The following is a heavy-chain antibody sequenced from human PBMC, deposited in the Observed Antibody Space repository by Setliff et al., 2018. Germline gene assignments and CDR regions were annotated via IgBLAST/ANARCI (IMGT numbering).Heavy chain of an antibody. J-gene: IGHJ4*02. CDR3: ARLGPIVTHITYDY. Sequence: ASVKVSCKASGYTFISYGISWVRQAPGQGLEWMGWISAYNGNTNYAQKLQGRVTMTTDTSTSTAYMELRSLRSDDTAVYYCARLGPIVTHITYDYWGQGTLVTVSS. CDR1: GYTFISYG. D-gene: IGHD3-9*01. CDR2: ISAYNGNT. V-gene: IGHV1-18*01.